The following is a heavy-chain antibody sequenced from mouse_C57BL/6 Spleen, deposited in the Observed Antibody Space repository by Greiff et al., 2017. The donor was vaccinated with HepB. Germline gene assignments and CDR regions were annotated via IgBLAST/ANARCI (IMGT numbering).Heavy chain of an antibody. CDR2: ISSGSSTI. V-gene: IGHV5-17*01. J-gene: IGHJ3*01. CDR1: GFTFSDYG. D-gene: IGHD2-3*01. CDR3: ARCDGYSRFAY. Sequence: EVKLMESGGGLVKPGGSLKLSCAASGFTFSDYGMHWVRQAPEKGLEWVAYISSGSSTIYYADTVKGRFTISRDNAKNTLFLQMTSLRSEDTAMYYCARCDGYSRFAYWGQGTLVTVSA.